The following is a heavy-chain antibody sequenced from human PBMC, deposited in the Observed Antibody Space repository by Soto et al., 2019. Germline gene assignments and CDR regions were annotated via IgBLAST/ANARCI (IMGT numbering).Heavy chain of an antibody. CDR1: GGSISGGDYH. CDR2: IYGSAT. J-gene: IGHJ5*02. V-gene: IGHV4-30-4*01. D-gene: IGHD2-2*01. CDR3: AAGSCSSSGCYWFDP. Sequence: SETLSLTCTVSGGSISGGDYHWSWIRQPPGKGLEWVGYIYGSATYHNPSLKSGVIISVDTSKNQFSLQLSSVTAADTAVYYCAAGSCSSSGCYWFDPWGQGTLVTVSS.